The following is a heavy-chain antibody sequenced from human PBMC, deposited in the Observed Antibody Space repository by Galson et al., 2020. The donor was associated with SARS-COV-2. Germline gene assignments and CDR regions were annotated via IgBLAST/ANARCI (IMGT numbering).Heavy chain of an antibody. V-gene: IGHV1-2*06. CDR3: ATTVASTNYNWLDP. J-gene: IGHJ5*02. D-gene: IGHD7-27*01. CDR1: GIPFTASH. CDR2: INPISGDT. Sequence: ASVKVSCQTSGIPFTASHMHWVRQTPGKGLEWMGRINPISGDTDYAQRFQGRVTMTTDASIATAYMDLINLRSDDSAVYYCATTVASTNYNWLDPWGQGTLVTVSS.